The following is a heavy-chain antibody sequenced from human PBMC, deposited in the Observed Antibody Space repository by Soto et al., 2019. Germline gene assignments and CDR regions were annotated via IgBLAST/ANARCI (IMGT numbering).Heavy chain of an antibody. D-gene: IGHD5-18*01. V-gene: IGHV3-43D*04. CDR3: AKGGGYTYGLFDY. J-gene: IGHJ4*02. Sequence: GGSLRLSCAASVFPFDDYAMHWVRQAPGKGVEWVSFISWDGDITYYADSVKGRFTISRDNSQNSLYLQMNSLRGEDTAFYYCAKGGGYTYGLFDYWGQGTQVTVSS. CDR1: VFPFDDYA. CDR2: ISWDGDIT.